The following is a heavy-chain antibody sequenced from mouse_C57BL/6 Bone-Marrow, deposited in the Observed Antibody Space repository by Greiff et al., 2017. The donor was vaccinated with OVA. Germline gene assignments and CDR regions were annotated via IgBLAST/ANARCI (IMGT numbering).Heavy chain of an antibody. J-gene: IGHJ4*01. D-gene: IGHD1-1*01. V-gene: IGHV1-69*01. Sequence: QVQLQQPGAELVMPGASVKLSCKASGYTFTSYWMHWVKQRPGQGLEWIGEIDPSDSYTNYNQKFKGKSTLTVDKSSSTAYMQLSSLTSEDSAVYYCAREAPYYYGSSCYAMDYWGQGISVTVSS. CDR3: AREAPYYYGSSCYAMDY. CDR1: GYTFTSYW. CDR2: IDPSDSYT.